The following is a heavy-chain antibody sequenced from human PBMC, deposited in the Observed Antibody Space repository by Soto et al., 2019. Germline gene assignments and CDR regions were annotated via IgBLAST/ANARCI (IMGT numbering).Heavy chain of an antibody. CDR3: AKGRDVSDFDH. J-gene: IGHJ4*02. V-gene: IGHV3-30*18. CDR1: GFAFSNYG. D-gene: IGHD6-25*01. CDR2: ISYDGSKK. Sequence: QVQLVESGGGVVQPGRSLRLSCAASGFAFSNYGIHWVRQAPGKGLQWVAFISYDGSKKYYADSVKGRFTISRDNSKNTLYLQMNSLRADDTAVYYCAKGRDVSDFDHWGQGTLVTVSS.